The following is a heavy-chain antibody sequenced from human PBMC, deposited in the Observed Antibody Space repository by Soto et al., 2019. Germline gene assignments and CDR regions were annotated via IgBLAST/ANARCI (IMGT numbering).Heavy chain of an antibody. Sequence: SETLSLTCTVSGGSISSGGYYWSWIRQHPGKGLEWIGYIYYSGSTYYNPSLKSRVTISVETSKNQFSLKLSSVTAADTAVYYCARDHDSSGYYLSGYYYGMDVWGQGTTVTVSS. CDR3: ARDHDSSGYYLSGYYYGMDV. D-gene: IGHD3-22*01. V-gene: IGHV4-31*03. J-gene: IGHJ6*02. CDR2: IYYSGST. CDR1: GGSISSGGYY.